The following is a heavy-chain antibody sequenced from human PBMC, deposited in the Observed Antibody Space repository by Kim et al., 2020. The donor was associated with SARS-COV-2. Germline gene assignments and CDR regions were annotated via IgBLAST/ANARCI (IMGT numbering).Heavy chain of an antibody. CDR2: IKQDGSEK. CDR3: ARELIAAAGTFDC. Sequence: GGSLRLSCAASGFIFSNYWMSWVRQAPGKGLEWVANIKQDGSEKYSVDSVKGRFTISRDNAKNSLFLQMNSLRAEDTAVYYCARELIAAAGTFDCWGQGTLVTVSS. CDR1: GFIFSNYW. V-gene: IGHV3-7*01. D-gene: IGHD6-13*01. J-gene: IGHJ4*02.